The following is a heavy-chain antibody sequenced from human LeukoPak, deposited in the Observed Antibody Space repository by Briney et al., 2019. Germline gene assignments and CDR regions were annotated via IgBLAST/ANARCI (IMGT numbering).Heavy chain of an antibody. CDR2: TYYRSKWYN. J-gene: IGHJ6*03. V-gene: IGHV6-1*01. Sequence: SQTLSLTCAISGDSVSSNRAAWNWIRQSPSRGLEWLGRTYYRSKWYNDYAVSVKSRITINPDTSKNQFSLQLNPVTPEDTAVYYCARDPTGLRNYFYYMDVWGKGTTVTVSS. CDR1: GDSVSSNRAA. D-gene: IGHD3-9*01. CDR3: ARDPTGLRNYFYYMDV.